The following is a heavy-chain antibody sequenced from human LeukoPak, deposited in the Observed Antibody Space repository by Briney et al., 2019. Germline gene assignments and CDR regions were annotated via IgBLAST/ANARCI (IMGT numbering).Heavy chain of an antibody. J-gene: IGHJ5*02. V-gene: IGHV4-4*02. CDR1: GVSISSPYW. CDR2: ISHSGGST. CDR3: ARGHKVPPLLPKAWFDP. Sequence: SETLSLTCGVSGVSISSPYWWIWVRQPPEKGLEWIGEISHSGGSTNYNPSLRSRVTISMDKSKNQFSLRLNSVTAADTAVYYCARGHKVPPLLPKAWFDPWAQGTLVTVSS. D-gene: IGHD3-22*01.